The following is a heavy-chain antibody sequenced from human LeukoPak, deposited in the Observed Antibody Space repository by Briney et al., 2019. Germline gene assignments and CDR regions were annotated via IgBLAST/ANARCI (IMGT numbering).Heavy chain of an antibody. V-gene: IGHV4-34*01. Sequence: SETLSLTCAVYGGSFSGYYWSWIRQPPGKGLEWIGEINHSGSTNYNPSLKSRVTISVDTSKNQFSLKLSSVTAADTAVYYCAKTIAVAGDGWFDPRGQGTLVTVSS. J-gene: IGHJ5*02. CDR2: INHSGST. D-gene: IGHD6-19*01. CDR3: AKTIAVAGDGWFDP. CDR1: GGSFSGYY.